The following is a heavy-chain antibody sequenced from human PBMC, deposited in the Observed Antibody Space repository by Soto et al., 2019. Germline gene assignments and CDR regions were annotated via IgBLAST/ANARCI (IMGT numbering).Heavy chain of an antibody. Sequence: QERLVQSGAEVRKPGSSVKVSCKVTGGTSTRYAINWVRQAPAQGLEWTGGIVPMFGTSKYAQKFQGRVTITADTSTNIAYMELRSLRSEDTAVYYCNRGSEYDFWSGYLWGQGTLVSVSS. V-gene: IGHV1-69*06. J-gene: IGHJ4*02. CDR3: NRGSEYDFWSGYL. CDR2: IVPMFGTS. D-gene: IGHD3-3*01. CDR1: GGTSTRYA.